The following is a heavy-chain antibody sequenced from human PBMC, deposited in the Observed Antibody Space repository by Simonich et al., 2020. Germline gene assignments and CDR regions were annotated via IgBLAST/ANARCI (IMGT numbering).Heavy chain of an antibody. D-gene: IGHD1-26*01. CDR2: MNPNSGNT. J-gene: IGHJ4*02. CDR3: ARTYSGSYYYFDY. Sequence: QVQLVQSGAEVKKPGASVKVSCKASGYTFTSNDINWVRQATGQGLEWMEWMNPNSGNTGYAQKFQGRVTITRNTSISTAYMELSSLRSEDTAVYYCARTYSGSYYYFDYWGQGTLVTVSS. CDR1: GYTFTSND. V-gene: IGHV1-8*03.